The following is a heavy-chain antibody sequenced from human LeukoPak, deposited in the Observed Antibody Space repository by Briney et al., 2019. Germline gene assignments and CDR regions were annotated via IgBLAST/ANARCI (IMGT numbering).Heavy chain of an antibody. Sequence: GGSLRLSCAASGFTVSSNYMSWVRQAPGKGLEWVSVIYSGGSTYYADSVKGRFTISRDNSKNTLYLQMNSLRAEDTAVYYCARASIAAAGYYFDYWGQGTLVTVSS. D-gene: IGHD6-13*01. V-gene: IGHV3-66*01. CDR2: IYSGGST. CDR1: GFTVSSNY. J-gene: IGHJ4*02. CDR3: ARASIAAAGYYFDY.